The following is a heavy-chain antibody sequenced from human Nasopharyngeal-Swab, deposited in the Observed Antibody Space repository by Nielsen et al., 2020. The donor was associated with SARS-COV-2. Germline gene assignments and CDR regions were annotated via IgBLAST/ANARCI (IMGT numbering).Heavy chain of an antibody. Sequence: VRQAPGKGLEWVSAISGSGGSTYYADSVKGRFTISRDNSKNTLYLQMNSLRAEDTAVYYCAKDPYYDFWSGYYSDYWGQGTLVTVSS. V-gene: IGHV3-23*01. CDR3: AKDPYYDFWSGYYSDY. J-gene: IGHJ4*02. CDR2: ISGSGGST. D-gene: IGHD3-3*01.